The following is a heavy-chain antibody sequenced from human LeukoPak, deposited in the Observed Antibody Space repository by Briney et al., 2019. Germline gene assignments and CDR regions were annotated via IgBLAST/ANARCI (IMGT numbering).Heavy chain of an antibody. CDR2: INPNSGGT. J-gene: IGHJ3*02. V-gene: IGHV1-2*02. D-gene: IGHD1-26*01. CDR3: ARDKGWELGFDAFDI. CDR1: GYTFTGYY. Sequence: ASVKVSCKASGYTFTGYYMHWVRRAPGQGLEWMGWINPNSGGTNYAQKFQGRVTMTRDTSISTAYMELSRLRSDDTAVYYCARDKGWELGFDAFDIWGQGTMVTVSS.